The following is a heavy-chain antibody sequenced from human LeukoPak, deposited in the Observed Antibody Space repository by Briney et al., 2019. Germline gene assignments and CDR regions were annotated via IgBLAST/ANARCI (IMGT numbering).Heavy chain of an antibody. CDR1: GGSFSDYY. CDR3: ARQSLIFGVLTPPYYYYYMDV. Sequence: KPSETLSLTCAVYGGSFSDYYCSWIRQPPGKGLEWIGEINHSGSTNYNPSLKSRVTISVDTSKNHFSLKVSSVTAADTAVYYCARQSLIFGVLTPPYYYYYMDVWGKGTTVTVSS. CDR2: INHSGST. V-gene: IGHV4-34*01. D-gene: IGHD3-3*01. J-gene: IGHJ6*03.